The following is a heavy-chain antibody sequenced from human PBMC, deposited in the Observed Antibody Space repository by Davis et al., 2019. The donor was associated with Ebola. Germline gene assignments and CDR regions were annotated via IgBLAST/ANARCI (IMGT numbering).Heavy chain of an antibody. D-gene: IGHD4-17*01. CDR3: ARRRASKTVTTLYYYYYGMDV. CDR2: IKQDGSEK. V-gene: IGHV3-7*01. Sequence: GGSLRLSCAASGFTFSSYWMSWVRQAPGKGLEWVANIKQDGSEKYYVDSVKGRFTISRDNAKNSLYLQMNSLRAEDTAVYYCARRRASKTVTTLYYYYYGMDVWGQGTTVTVSS. CDR1: GFTFSSYW. J-gene: IGHJ6*02.